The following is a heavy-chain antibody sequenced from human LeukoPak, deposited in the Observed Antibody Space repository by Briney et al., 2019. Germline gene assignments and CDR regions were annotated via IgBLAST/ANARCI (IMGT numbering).Heavy chain of an antibody. CDR3: VIGDGFPRSVLGS. V-gene: IGHV3-7*01. D-gene: IGHD5-24*01. CDR2: IRQDGSEK. CDR1: GFTFSNYW. J-gene: IGHJ5*02. Sequence: PGGPLRLFCAASGFTFSNYWVSGVRRSPGKGLEWVANIRQDGSEKYCVGSVKGRFTISRDNAKNSLYLQMNTLRDEDTAMYYCVIGDGFPRSVLGSWGQGTLVTVSS.